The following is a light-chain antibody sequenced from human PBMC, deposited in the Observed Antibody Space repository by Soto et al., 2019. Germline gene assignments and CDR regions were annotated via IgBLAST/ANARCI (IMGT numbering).Light chain of an antibody. V-gene: IGKV1-6*01. CDR3: QQFNNYPLT. Sequence: AIQMTQSPSPLSASVGDRVTITCRASQGIRNDLGWYQQKPGKAPKLLIYAASSLQSGVPSRFSGSGSGTDFTITISSLQPEDFATYYCQQFNNYPLTFGGGTKVDIK. J-gene: IGKJ4*01. CDR1: QGIRND. CDR2: AAS.